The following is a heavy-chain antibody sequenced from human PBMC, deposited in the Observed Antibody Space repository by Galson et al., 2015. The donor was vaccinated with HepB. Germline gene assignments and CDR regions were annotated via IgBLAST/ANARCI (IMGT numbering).Heavy chain of an antibody. Sequence: SLRLSCAASGFSVSNNYMNWVRQAPGKGLEWVSVIYSGGATYYADSVKGRFTISRDNSKNTLYLQMAGLRAEDTAVYYCARDRILTTDFLTYHYGMDVWGQGTTVTVSS. J-gene: IGHJ6*02. D-gene: IGHD2/OR15-2a*01. CDR1: GFSVSNNY. CDR2: IYSGGAT. CDR3: ARDRILTTDFLTYHYGMDV. V-gene: IGHV3-53*01.